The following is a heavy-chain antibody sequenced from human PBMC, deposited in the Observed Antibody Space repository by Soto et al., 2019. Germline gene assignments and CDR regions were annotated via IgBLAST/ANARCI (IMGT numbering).Heavy chain of an antibody. D-gene: IGHD3-3*01. V-gene: IGHV3-21*01. Sequence: GGSLRLSCAASGFTFSSYSMNWVRQAPGKGLEWVSSISSSSSYIYYADSVKGRFTISRDNAKNSLYLQMNSLRAEDTAVYYCARGTYYDFWSGYNIDYWGQGTLVTVSS. CDR3: ARGTYYDFWSGYNIDY. CDR2: ISSSSSYI. CDR1: GFTFSSYS. J-gene: IGHJ4*02.